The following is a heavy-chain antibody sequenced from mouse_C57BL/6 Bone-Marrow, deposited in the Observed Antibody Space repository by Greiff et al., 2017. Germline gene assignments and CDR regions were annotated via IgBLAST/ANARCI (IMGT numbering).Heavy chain of an antibody. CDR2: IDPENGDT. CDR1: GFNIKDDY. J-gene: IGHJ2*01. D-gene: IGHD1-1*01. Sequence: VQLQQSGAELVRPGASVKLSCTASGFNIKDDYMHWVKQRPEQGLEWIGWIDPENGDTEYASKFQGKATITADTSSNTAYLQLSSLTSEDTAVYYWTTSYGSSGDYWGQGTTLTVSS. CDR3: TTSYGSSGDY. V-gene: IGHV14-4*01.